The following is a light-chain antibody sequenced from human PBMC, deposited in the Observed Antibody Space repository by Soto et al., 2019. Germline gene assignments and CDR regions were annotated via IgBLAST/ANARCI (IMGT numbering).Light chain of an antibody. CDR2: DTS. Sequence: EVLMRQSPATLSVSPGEGATPPCRASQGIGDTLAWYQHKPGQTPRLLIYDTSTRATGVPTRFSGSRSGAEFTLTINSLQSEDFAVYYCQPYNNWPLTFGGGTKVDIK. CDR1: QGIGDT. CDR3: QPYNNWPLT. J-gene: IGKJ4*01. V-gene: IGKV3-15*01.